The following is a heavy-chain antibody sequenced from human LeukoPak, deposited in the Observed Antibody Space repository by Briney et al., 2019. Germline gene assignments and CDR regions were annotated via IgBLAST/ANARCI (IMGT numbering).Heavy chain of an antibody. Sequence: GRSLRLSCAASGFTFSSYGLHWVRQAPGKGLEWVAVIWYDGSNKYYADSVKGRFTISRDNSKNTLYLQMNSLRAEDTAVYYCARDRGTFSDYWGQGTLVTVSS. CDR3: ARDRGTFSDY. CDR2: IWYDGSNK. J-gene: IGHJ4*02. CDR1: GFTFSSYG. D-gene: IGHD3-16*01. V-gene: IGHV3-33*01.